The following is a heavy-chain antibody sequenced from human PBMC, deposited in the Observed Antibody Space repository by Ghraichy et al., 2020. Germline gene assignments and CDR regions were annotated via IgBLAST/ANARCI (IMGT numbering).Heavy chain of an antibody. D-gene: IGHD4-17*01. J-gene: IGHJ4*02. CDR3: ARSRNPTVTSFDY. CDR2: ISSSSSTI. CDR1: GFTFSSYS. Sequence: GESLNISCAASGFTFSSYSMNWVRQAPGKGLEWVSYISSSSSTIYYADSVKGRFTISRDNAKNSLYLQMNSLRDEDTAVYYCARSRNPTVTSFDYWGQGTLVTVSS. V-gene: IGHV3-48*02.